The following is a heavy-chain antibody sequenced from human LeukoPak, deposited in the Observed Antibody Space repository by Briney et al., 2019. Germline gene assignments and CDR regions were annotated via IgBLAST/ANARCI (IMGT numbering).Heavy chain of an antibody. D-gene: IGHD3-10*01. V-gene: IGHV4-34*01. CDR1: GGSFSGYY. J-gene: IGHJ4*02. Sequence: SETLSLTCAVYGGSFSGYYWSWIRQPPGKGLEWIGEINHSGSTNYNPSLKSRVTISVDTSKNQFSLKLSSVTAADTAVYYCARGRGPYYCGSGSYRYFDYWGQGTLVTVSS. CDR2: INHSGST. CDR3: ARGRGPYYCGSGSYRYFDY.